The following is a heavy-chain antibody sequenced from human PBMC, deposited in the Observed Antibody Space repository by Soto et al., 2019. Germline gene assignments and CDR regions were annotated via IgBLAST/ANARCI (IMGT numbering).Heavy chain of an antibody. CDR2: ISSSGSTI. Sequence: GPHRLPRAASGFTFVDYCMSRILKTPVKGLEWVSYISSSGSTIYYADSVKGRFTISRDNAKNSLYLQMNSLRAEDTAVYYCAREYCSSNSCPGPLDAFDIWGQGTMVTVSS. CDR1: GFTFVDYC. D-gene: IGHD2-2*01. V-gene: IGHV3-11*01. J-gene: IGHJ3*02. CDR3: AREYCSSNSCPGPLDAFDI.